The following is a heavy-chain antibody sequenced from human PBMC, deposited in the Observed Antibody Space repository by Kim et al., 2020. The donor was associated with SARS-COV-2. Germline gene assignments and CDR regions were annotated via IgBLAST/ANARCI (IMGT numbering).Heavy chain of an antibody. CDR2: INAGNGNT. CDR1: GYTFTSYA. Sequence: ASVKVSCKASGYTFTSYAMHWVRQAPGQRLEWMGWINAGNGNTKYSQKFQGRVTITRDTSASTAYMELSSLRSEDTAVYYCARDRGIVVVVAAISLLEPSSGLDPWGQGTLVTVSS. D-gene: IGHD2-15*01. J-gene: IGHJ5*02. CDR3: ARDRGIVVVVAAISLLEPSSGLDP. V-gene: IGHV1-3*01.